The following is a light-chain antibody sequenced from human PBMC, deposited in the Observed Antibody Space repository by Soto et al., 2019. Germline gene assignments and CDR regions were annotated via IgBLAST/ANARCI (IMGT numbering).Light chain of an antibody. CDR1: TPNIGAGYD. J-gene: IGLJ2*01. CDR3: QSYDSSLSGVV. V-gene: IGLV1-40*01. CDR2: GNS. Sequence: QSVLTQPPSVLGAPGRGVTISCTGSTPNIGAGYDVHWYQQLPGTAPKLLIYGNSNRPSGVPDRFSGSKSGTSASLAITGLQAEDEADYYCQSYDSSLSGVVFGGGTKLTVL.